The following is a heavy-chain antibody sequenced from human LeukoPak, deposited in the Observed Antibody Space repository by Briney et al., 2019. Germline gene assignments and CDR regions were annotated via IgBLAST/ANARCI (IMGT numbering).Heavy chain of an antibody. CDR3: ARLKYYYDSSGYQRHFDY. V-gene: IGHV4-30-4*01. CDR1: GGSISSGDYY. D-gene: IGHD3-22*01. CDR2: IYYSGST. J-gene: IGHJ4*02. Sequence: SETLSLTCTVSGGSISSGDYYWSWIRQPPGKGLEWIGYIYYSGSTYYNPSLKSRVTISVDTSKNQFSLKLSSVTAADTAVYYCARLKYYYDSSGYQRHFDYWGQGTLVTVSS.